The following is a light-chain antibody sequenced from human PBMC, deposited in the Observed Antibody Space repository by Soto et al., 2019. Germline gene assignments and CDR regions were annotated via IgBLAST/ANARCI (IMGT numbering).Light chain of an antibody. Sequence: QSVLTQPPSVSGAPGQRVTISCTGSSSNIGAGYDVHWYLQLPATAPKLLIYGNTNRSSGVPDRFSGSKSGSSASLAITGLQAEDESDYYCQSHDSRLHASVFGTGTKLTVL. CDR1: SSNIGAGYD. V-gene: IGLV1-40*01. CDR3: QSHDSRLHASV. J-gene: IGLJ1*01. CDR2: GNT.